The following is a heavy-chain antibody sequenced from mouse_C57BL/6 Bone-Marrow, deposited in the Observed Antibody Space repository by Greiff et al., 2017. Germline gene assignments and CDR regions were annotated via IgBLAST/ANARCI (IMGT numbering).Heavy chain of an antibody. CDR1: GFNIKDDY. CDR3: TTYCYYSWFAY. V-gene: IGHV14-4*01. J-gene: IGHJ3*01. D-gene: IGHD2-12*01. CDR2: IDPENGDT. Sequence: EVKLVESGAELVRPGASVKLSCTASGFNIKDDYMHWVKQRPEQGLEWIGWIDPENGDTEYASKFQGKGTITADTSSNTAYVQLSSLNSEDTAVYYYTTYCYYSWFAYWGQGTLVTVSA.